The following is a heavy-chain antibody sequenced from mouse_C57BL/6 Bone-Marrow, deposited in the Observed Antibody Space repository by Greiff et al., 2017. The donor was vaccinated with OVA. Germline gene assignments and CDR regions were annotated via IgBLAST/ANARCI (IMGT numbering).Heavy chain of an antibody. CDR1: GYTFTDYY. CDR3: ARAGFYGSVDD. J-gene: IGHJ2*01. D-gene: IGHD1-1*01. V-gene: IGHV1-19*01. Sequence: VQLQQSGPVLVKPGASVKMSCKASGYTFTDYYMNWVKQSHGKSLEWIGVINPYNGGTSYNQKFKGKATLPVDKSSSTAYMELHSLTSEDAAVYYCARAGFYGSVDDWGKGTTLTVSS. CDR2: INPYNGGT.